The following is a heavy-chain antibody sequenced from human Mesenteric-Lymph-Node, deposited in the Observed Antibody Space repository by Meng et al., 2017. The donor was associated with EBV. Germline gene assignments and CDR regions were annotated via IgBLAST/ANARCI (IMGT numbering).Heavy chain of an antibody. Sequence: HLQESGPGLVKPSETLSLTCTVSGASISSGGYYWNWIRQSPGKGLELIGYIFYGGYTYYNLSLKSRVTISVDVSKNQFSLKLTSVTAADTAVYYCARVGQWLPIDYWGQGTLVTVSS. CDR2: IFYGGYT. CDR1: GASISSGGYY. D-gene: IGHD6-19*01. CDR3: ARVGQWLPIDY. J-gene: IGHJ4*02. V-gene: IGHV4-30-4*01.